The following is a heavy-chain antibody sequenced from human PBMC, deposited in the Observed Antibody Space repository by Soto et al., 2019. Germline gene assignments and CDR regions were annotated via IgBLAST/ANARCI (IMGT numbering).Heavy chain of an antibody. D-gene: IGHD1-26*01. CDR2: IKSNIDGGTA. J-gene: IGHJ4*01. CDR3: STVGAPAY. CDR1: GFTFSNVW. V-gene: IGHV3-15*01. Sequence: VGSLRLSCEGSGFTFSNVWFSWVRQAPGKGLEWVGRIKSNIDGGTADFAAPVKDRFTISRVDSENTLYLHMNSLKTEDTALYFCSTVGAPAYWGQGTLVTVSS.